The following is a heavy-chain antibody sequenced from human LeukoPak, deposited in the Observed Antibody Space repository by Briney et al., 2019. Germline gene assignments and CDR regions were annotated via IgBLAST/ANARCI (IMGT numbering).Heavy chain of an antibody. CDR1: GFTFSNYW. V-gene: IGHV3-30-3*01. J-gene: IGHJ2*01. D-gene: IGHD3-22*01. Sequence: GGSLRLSCAASGFTFSNYWMSWVRQAPGKGLEWVTVILFDGSNKFYADSVKGRFTISRDNSKNTLYLQMNSLRSEDTAVYYCARDGDYDSSPYPFWYFDLWGRGTLVTVSS. CDR2: ILFDGSNK. CDR3: ARDGDYDSSPYPFWYFDL.